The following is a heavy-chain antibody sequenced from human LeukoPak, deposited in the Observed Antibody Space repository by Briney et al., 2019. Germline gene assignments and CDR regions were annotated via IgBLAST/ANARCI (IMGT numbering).Heavy chain of an antibody. CDR1: GFTFITYW. D-gene: IGHD4-23*01. J-gene: IGHJ4*02. Sequence: GGSLRLSCAASGFTFITYWMSWVRQAPGKGLEWVTVISYDGSNKYYADSVKGRFTISRDNSKNTLYLQMNSLRAEDTAIYYCARDPNTSYGGKGRFDYWGQGTLVTVSS. V-gene: IGHV3-30*03. CDR2: ISYDGSNK. CDR3: ARDPNTSYGGKGRFDY.